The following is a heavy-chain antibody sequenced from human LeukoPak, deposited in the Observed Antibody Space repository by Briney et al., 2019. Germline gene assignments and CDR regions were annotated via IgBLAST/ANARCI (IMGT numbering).Heavy chain of an antibody. CDR3: ARDPLSPITMGGRWFDP. V-gene: IGHV1-46*01. J-gene: IGHJ5*02. Sequence: GASVKVSCKASGYTFTSYYMHWVRQAPGQGLEWMGIINPSGGSTSYAQKFQGRVTMTRDTSTSTVYMELSRLRSDDTAVYYCARDPLSPITMGGRWFDPWGQGTLVTVSS. CDR2: INPSGGST. CDR1: GYTFTSYY. D-gene: IGHD3-10*01.